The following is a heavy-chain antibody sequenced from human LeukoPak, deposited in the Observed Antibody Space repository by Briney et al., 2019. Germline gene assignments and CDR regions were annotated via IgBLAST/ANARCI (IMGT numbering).Heavy chain of an antibody. J-gene: IGHJ4*02. CDR2: ISAYNGNT. CDR1: GYTFTSYG. CDR3: ARDLGARGVSIAGGFDY. Sequence: RASVKVSCKASGYTFTSYGISWVRQAPGQGLEWMGWISAYNGNTNYAQKLQGRVTMTTDTSTSTAYMELRSLRPDDTAVYYCARDLGARGVSIAGGFDYWGQGTLVTVSS. D-gene: IGHD3-3*01. V-gene: IGHV1-18*01.